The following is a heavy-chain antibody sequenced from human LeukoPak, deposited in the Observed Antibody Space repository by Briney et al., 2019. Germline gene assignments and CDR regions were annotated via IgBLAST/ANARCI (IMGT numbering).Heavy chain of an antibody. D-gene: IGHD7-27*01. CDR2: INPNSGDT. CDR1: GYTFTGYY. CDR3: ARDLSIWGYNWFDP. J-gene: IGHJ5*02. V-gene: IGHV1-2*02. Sequence: APVKVSCKASGYTFTGYYVHWVRQAPGQGLEWMGWINPNSGDTNYAQKFQGRVTMTRDTSISTAYMELSRLRSDDTAVYYCARDLSIWGYNWFDPWGQGTLVTVSS.